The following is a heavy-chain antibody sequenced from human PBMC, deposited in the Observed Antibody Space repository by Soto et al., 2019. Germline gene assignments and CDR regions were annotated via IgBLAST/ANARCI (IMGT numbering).Heavy chain of an antibody. CDR2: VYNSGST. CDR3: AREVVETSSLWLDP. D-gene: IGHD6-6*01. V-gene: IGHV4-59*01. Sequence: SETLSLTCTVSGGSISSNYWTWIRQPPGKGLEWIGYVYNSGSTNYNPSLKSRVTISEDTSKKQFSLKLSSVTAADTAVYYCAREVVETSSLWLDPWGQGTLVTVSS. CDR1: GGSISSNY. J-gene: IGHJ5*02.